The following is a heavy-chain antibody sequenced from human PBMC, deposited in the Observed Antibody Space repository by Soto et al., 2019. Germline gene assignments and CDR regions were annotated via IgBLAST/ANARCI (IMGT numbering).Heavy chain of an antibody. Sequence: QITLKESGPPRVKTTQTLTLTCTFSGFSLSTSGVGVSWIRQPPGKALEWLVLIYWDDDRRYSPSLKNRLTITKDTSKNQVVLTLTNGDPVGTATYYCAHRSLYIGTYWDGGYFDYWGQRTLVTVSS. CDR2: IYWDDDR. CDR1: GFSLSTSGVG. D-gene: IGHD1-26*01. V-gene: IGHV2-5*02. CDR3: AHRSLYIGTYWDGGYFDY. J-gene: IGHJ4*02.